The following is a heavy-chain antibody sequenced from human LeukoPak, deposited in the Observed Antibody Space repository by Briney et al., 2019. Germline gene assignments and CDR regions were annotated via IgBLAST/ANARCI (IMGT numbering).Heavy chain of an antibody. Sequence: PGGSLRLSCAASGFTVSSYSMNWVRQAPGKGLEWVSSISSSSSYIYYADSVKGRFTISRDNAKNSLYLQMNSLRAEDTAVYYCARGSFDRYDSSGYYLDYWGQGTLVTVSS. CDR3: ARGSFDRYDSSGYYLDY. CDR1: GFTVSSYS. CDR2: ISSSSSYI. V-gene: IGHV3-21*01. J-gene: IGHJ4*02. D-gene: IGHD3-22*01.